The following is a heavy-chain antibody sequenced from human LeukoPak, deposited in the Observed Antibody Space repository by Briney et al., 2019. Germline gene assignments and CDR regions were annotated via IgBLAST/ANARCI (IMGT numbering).Heavy chain of an antibody. J-gene: IGHJ4*02. D-gene: IGHD3-9*01. CDR2: ISGSGGST. V-gene: IGHV3-23*01. CDR1: GFTFSSYA. Sequence: GGSLRLSCAASGFTFSSYAMSWVRQAPGKGLEWVSAISGSGGSTYYADSVKGRFTISRDNSKNTLYLQMNSLRAEDTAVYYCAKVPSMGYDILTGPDYWGQGTLVTVS. CDR3: AKVPSMGYDILTGPDY.